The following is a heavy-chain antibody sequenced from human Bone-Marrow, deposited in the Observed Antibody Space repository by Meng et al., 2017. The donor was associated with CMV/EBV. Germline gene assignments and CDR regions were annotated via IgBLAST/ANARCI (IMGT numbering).Heavy chain of an antibody. CDR3: ARGTLGRDSSSSDY. J-gene: IGHJ4*02. V-gene: IGHV3-30-3*01. Sequence: LSLTCAVYGGSFSGYYWSWIRQPPGKGLEWVAVISYDGSNKYYADSVKGRFTISRDNSKNTLYLQMNSLRAEDTAVYYCARGTLGRDSSSSDYWGQGTLVTVSS. CDR1: GGSFSGYY. CDR2: ISYDGSNK. D-gene: IGHD6-6*01.